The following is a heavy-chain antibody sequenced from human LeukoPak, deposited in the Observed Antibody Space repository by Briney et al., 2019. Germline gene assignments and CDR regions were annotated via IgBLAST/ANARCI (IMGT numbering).Heavy chain of an antibody. CDR2: ISGSGGST. J-gene: IGHJ3*02. D-gene: IGHD1-26*01. V-gene: IGHV3-23*01. Sequence: GTSLRLSCAASGFTFSFYGIHWVRQAPGKGLEWVSAISGSGGSTYYADSVKGRFTISRDNSKNTLYLQMNSLRAEDTAVYYCAKNLYRELLSAFDIWGQGTMVTVSS. CDR1: GFTFSFYG. CDR3: AKNLYRELLSAFDI.